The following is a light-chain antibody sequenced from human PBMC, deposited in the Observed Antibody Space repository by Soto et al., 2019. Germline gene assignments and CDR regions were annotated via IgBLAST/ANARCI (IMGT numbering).Light chain of an antibody. CDR2: DAS. V-gene: IGKV1-5*01. CDR3: QQYNSHSKT. CDR1: QSISSW. Sequence: DIQMTQSPSTLSASVGDRVTITCRSSQSISSWLAWYQQKPGKAPKLLIYDASSLESGVPSRFSGHGSGTEFTLTISSLQPDDSESYYCQQYNSHSKTFGQGTKVDIK. J-gene: IGKJ1*01.